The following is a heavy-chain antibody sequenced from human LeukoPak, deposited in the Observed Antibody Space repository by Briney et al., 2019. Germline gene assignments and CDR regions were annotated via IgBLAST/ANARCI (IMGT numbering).Heavy chain of an antibody. CDR3: AKVPWGYGGNSFFDY. J-gene: IGHJ4*02. Sequence: GGSLRLSCAASGFTFSNYAMSWVRQAAGKGLEWVSGLSGCGDIPNHVDSVKGRFTISRANSKNTLYLQMNSLRAEDTAVYYCAKVPWGYGGNSFFDYWGQGTLVTVSS. CDR1: GFTFSNYA. V-gene: IGHV3-23*01. CDR2: LSGCGDIP. D-gene: IGHD4-23*01.